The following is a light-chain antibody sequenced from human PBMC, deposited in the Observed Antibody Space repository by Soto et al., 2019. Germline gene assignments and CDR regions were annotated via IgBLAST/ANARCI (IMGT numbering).Light chain of an antibody. CDR2: KVS. CDR1: QSPLYSDGNTY. J-gene: IGKJ1*01. CDR3: MQGTHWPWT. Sequence: DVVMTQSPLSLPVTLGQPASISCRSSQSPLYSDGNTYLSWFQQTPGQSPRRLIYKVSNRDSGVPDRFSGSGSGTDFTLKISRVEAEDVGVYYCMQGTHWPWTFGQGTKVDI. V-gene: IGKV2-30*01.